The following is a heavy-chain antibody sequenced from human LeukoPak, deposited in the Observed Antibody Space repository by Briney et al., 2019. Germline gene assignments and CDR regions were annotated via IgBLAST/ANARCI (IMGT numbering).Heavy chain of an antibody. Sequence: GASVKVSCKASGFTFTNYGITWVRQAPGQGLEWMGWISTYNGNTDYAQKLQGRVTMATDTSASTAYMELRSLRSDDTAVYYCARENHAGDLGYCSGGSCYGPGDYWGQGTLVTVSS. CDR2: ISTYNGNT. V-gene: IGHV1-18*01. J-gene: IGHJ4*02. D-gene: IGHD2-15*01. CDR1: GFTFTNYG. CDR3: ARENHAGDLGYCSGGSCYGPGDY.